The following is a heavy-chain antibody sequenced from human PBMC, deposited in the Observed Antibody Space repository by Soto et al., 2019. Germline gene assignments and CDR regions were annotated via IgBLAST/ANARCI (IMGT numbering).Heavy chain of an antibody. V-gene: IGHV5-51*01. CDR1: GYSFSSYW. CDR2: IYPGDSDT. Sequence: GESLKISCNGSGYSFSSYWIVWVRQMPGKGLEWMGTIYPGDSDTRYSPSFQGQVTISADKSISTAYLQWNSLKASDTAMYFCARNKRYRSSISCYGMDVWGQGAAVPVSS. D-gene: IGHD2-2*01. CDR3: ARNKRYRSSISCYGMDV. J-gene: IGHJ6*02.